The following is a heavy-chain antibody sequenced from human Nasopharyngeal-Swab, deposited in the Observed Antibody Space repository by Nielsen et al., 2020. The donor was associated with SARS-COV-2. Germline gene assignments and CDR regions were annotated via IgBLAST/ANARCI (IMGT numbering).Heavy chain of an antibody. J-gene: IGHJ5*02. D-gene: IGHD4-23*01. CDR2: INHSGST. CDR1: GGSFSGYY. CDR3: ARGESGPHGHMTKVVTPFYRDFWFDP. Sequence: SETLSLTCAVYGGSFSGYYWSWIRQPPGRGLEWIGAINHSGSTNYNPSLKSRVTISVDTSKNQFSLKLSSVTAADTAVYYCARGESGPHGHMTKVVTPFYRDFWFDPWGQGTLVTVSS. V-gene: IGHV4-34*01.